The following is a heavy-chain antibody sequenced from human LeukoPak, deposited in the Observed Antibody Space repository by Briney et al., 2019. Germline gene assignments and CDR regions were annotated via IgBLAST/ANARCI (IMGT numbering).Heavy chain of an antibody. CDR1: GGTFSSYA. J-gene: IGHJ3*02. D-gene: IGHD3-22*01. CDR3: ARGAQPGYYYDSSGYSDAFDI. CDR2: INPSGGST. V-gene: IGHV1-46*01. Sequence: EASVKVSCKASGGTFSSYAISWVRQAPGQGLEWMGIINPSGGSTSYAQKFQGRVTMTRDTSTSTVYMELSSLRSEDTAVYYCARGAQPGYYYDSSGYSDAFDIWGQGTMVTVSS.